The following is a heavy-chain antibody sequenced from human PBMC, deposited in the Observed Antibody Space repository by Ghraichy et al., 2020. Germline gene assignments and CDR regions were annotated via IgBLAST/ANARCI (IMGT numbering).Heavy chain of an antibody. CDR3: AKGQWFGDPGHYYYGMDV. V-gene: IGHV3-23*01. CDR2: ISGSGGST. CDR1: GFTFSSYA. Sequence: LSLTCAASGFTFSSYAMSWVRQAPGKGLEWVSAISGSGGSTYYADSVKGRFTISRDNSKNTLYLQMNSLRAEDTAVYYCAKGQWFGDPGHYYYGMDVWGQGTTVTVSS. D-gene: IGHD3-10*01. J-gene: IGHJ6*02.